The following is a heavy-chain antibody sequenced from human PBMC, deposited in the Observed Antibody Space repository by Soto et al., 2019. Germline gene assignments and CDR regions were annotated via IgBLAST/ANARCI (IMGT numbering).Heavy chain of an antibody. V-gene: IGHV3-30*18. J-gene: IGHJ6*02. D-gene: IGHD2-8*01. CDR1: GFTFSSYG. CDR3: AKVRVDIVLMVYAPNYGMDV. CDR2: ISYDGSNK. Sequence: PGGSLRLSCAASGFTFSSYGMHWVRQAPGKGLEWVAVISYDGSNKYYADSVKGRFTISRDNSKNTLYLQMNSLRAEDTAVYYCAKVRVDIVLMVYAPNYGMDVWGQGTTVTVSS.